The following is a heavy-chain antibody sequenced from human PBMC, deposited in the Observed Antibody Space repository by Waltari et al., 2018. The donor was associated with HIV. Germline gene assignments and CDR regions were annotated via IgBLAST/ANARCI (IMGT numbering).Heavy chain of an antibody. V-gene: IGHV4-34*01. Sequence: QAQLTQWGAGLLRPVETLSLTCAVYGAPFSPYSWTWIRQFPGSGRAWIGEINHGDHGGDINYNPSLHSRVTISVDPSKNQFSLQLVSVTVADAARYYCARTKVPGGARFANFYYYAMDVWGQGTTVTVSS. CDR2: INHGDHGGDI. D-gene: IGHD3-10*01. CDR3: ARTKVPGGARFANFYYYAMDV. J-gene: IGHJ6*02. CDR1: GAPFSPYS.